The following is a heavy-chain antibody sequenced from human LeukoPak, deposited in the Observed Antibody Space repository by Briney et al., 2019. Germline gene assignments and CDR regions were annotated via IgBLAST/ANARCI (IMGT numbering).Heavy chain of an antibody. CDR3: ARRSSSWYKGNYFDY. D-gene: IGHD6-13*01. Sequence: GESLQISCKGSGYSFTSYWIGWVRQMPGKGLEWMGIIYPGDSDTRYSPSFQGQVTISADKSISTAYLQWSSLKASDTAMYYCARRSSSWYKGNYFDYWGQGTLVTVSS. CDR2: IYPGDSDT. CDR1: GYSFTSYW. V-gene: IGHV5-51*01. J-gene: IGHJ4*02.